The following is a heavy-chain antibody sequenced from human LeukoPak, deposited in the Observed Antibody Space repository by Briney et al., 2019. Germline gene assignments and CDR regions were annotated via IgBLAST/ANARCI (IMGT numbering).Heavy chain of an antibody. V-gene: IGHV3-23*01. CDR2: ISGSGGST. D-gene: IGHD7-27*01. CDR1: GLTFNSFA. Sequence: GGSLRLSCVVSGLTFNSFAMSWVRQAPGKGLEWVSAISGSGGSTYYVDSVKGRITISRDNSKNTLYLQMNSLRAEDTAVYYCAKYTGRRAFDMWGQGTTVTVSS. CDR3: AKYTGRRAFDM. J-gene: IGHJ3*02.